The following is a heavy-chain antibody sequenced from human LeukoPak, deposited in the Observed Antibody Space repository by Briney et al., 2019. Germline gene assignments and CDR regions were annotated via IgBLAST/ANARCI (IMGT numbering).Heavy chain of an antibody. J-gene: IGHJ4*02. D-gene: IGHD1-26*01. Sequence: PGGSLRLSCAASGFTFSSYGMHWVRQAPGKGLEWVAVISYDGSNKYYADSVKGRFTISRDNSKNTLYLQMNSLRAEDTAVYYCAKRLVGATTGIDYWGQGTLVTVSS. CDR3: AKRLVGATTGIDY. CDR2: ISYDGSNK. V-gene: IGHV3-30*18. CDR1: GFTFSSYG.